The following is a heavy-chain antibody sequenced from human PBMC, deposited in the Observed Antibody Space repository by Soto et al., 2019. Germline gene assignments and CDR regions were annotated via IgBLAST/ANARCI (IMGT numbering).Heavy chain of an antibody. CDR3: ARYSGRYSYNWFDP. CDR1: GGSISSYY. V-gene: IGHV4-59*01. D-gene: IGHD1-26*01. Sequence: TSETLSLTYTVSGGSISSYYWSWIRQPPVKGLEWIGYIYYSGTTNYNPSLKSRVTISVDTSKNQFSLKLSSVTAADTAVYYCARYSGRYSYNWFDPWGQGTLVTVSS. CDR2: IYYSGTT. J-gene: IGHJ5*02.